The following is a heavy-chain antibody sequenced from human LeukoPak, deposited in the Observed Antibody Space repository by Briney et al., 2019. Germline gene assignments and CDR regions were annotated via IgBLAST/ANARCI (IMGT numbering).Heavy chain of an antibody. J-gene: IGHJ5*02. CDR2: IYYSGST. CDR1: GGSISSYY. CDR3: AGADIVVVPAAIDWFDP. V-gene: IGHV4-59*01. D-gene: IGHD2-2*02. Sequence: SETLSLTCTVSGGSISSYYWSWIRQPPGKGLEWIGYIYYSGSTNYNPSLKSRVTISVDTSKNQFSLKLSSVTAADTAVYYCAGADIVVVPAAIDWFDPWGQGTLVTVSS.